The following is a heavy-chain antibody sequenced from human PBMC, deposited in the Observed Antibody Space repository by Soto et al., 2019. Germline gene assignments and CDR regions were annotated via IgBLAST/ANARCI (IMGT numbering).Heavy chain of an antibody. V-gene: IGHV3-30*03. Sequence: LRLSCTASGFSFSNSGIQWVRQTPGKGLEWVALISFDGDKYYVDSVKGRFTISRDNPTNTVYLQMNRLRPEDTGVYYCARDYARGWCQFWGQGTLVTVSS. CDR3: ARDYARGWCQF. D-gene: IGHD2-8*02. CDR1: GFSFSNSG. J-gene: IGHJ4*02. CDR2: ISFDGDK.